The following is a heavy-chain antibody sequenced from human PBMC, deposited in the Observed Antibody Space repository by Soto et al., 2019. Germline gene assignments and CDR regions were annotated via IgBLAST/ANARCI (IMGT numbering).Heavy chain of an antibody. Sequence: QVQLVESGGGLVKPGGSLRLSCAASGFTFSDYYMSWIRQAPGKGLEWVSYISSSSSYTNYADSVKGRFTISRDNAKNSLYLQMNGLRAEDTAVYYCAGSCGDYEATAFDIWGQGTMVTVSS. J-gene: IGHJ3*02. V-gene: IGHV3-11*05. CDR3: AGSCGDYEATAFDI. CDR1: GFTFSDYY. CDR2: ISSSSSYT. D-gene: IGHD4-17*01.